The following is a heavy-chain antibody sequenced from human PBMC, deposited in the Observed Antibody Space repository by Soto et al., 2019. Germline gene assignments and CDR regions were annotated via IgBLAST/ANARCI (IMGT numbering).Heavy chain of an antibody. V-gene: IGHV3-30-3*01. CDR2: ISYDGSNK. Sequence: PAGSLRLSCAASGFTFSSYALHWVRQSPGKGLEGVAVISYDGSNKYYADSVKGRFTISRDNSKNTLYLQMNSLRAEDTAVYYCARVGDLGSGSYYNEGWFDPWGQGTLVTVSS. CDR3: ARVGDLGSGSYYNEGWFDP. D-gene: IGHD3-10*01. J-gene: IGHJ5*02. CDR1: GFTFSSYA.